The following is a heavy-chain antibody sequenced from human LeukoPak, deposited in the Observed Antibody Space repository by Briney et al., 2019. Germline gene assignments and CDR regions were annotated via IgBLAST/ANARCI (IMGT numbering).Heavy chain of an antibody. CDR3: ARGKSYNLDC. Sequence: PGGSLRLSCAASGFTFSSYWMHWVRQVPGKGLVWVSHINSDGSSITYADSVKGRFTISRDNAENTLHLQMDSLRAEDTAVYYCARGKSYNLDCWGQGTLVTVSS. J-gene: IGHJ4*02. CDR2: INSDGSSI. D-gene: IGHD5-24*01. V-gene: IGHV3-74*01. CDR1: GFTFSSYW.